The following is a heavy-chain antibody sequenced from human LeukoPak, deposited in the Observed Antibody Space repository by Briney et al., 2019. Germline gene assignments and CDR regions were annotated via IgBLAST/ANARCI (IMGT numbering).Heavy chain of an antibody. V-gene: IGHV4-39*07. D-gene: IGHD2/OR15-2a*01. Sequence: SETLSLTCTVSGGTISSRTYYWGWIRQPPGKGLEWIGSIYYTGSTFYNPSLKSRVTISVDTSKNQFSMKLSSVTAADAAVYFCAREWTTWGAFDIWGQGTMVTVSS. J-gene: IGHJ3*02. CDR3: AREWTTWGAFDI. CDR1: GGTISSRTYY. CDR2: IYYTGST.